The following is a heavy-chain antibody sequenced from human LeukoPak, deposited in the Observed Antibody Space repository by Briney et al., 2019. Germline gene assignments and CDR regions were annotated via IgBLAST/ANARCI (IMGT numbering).Heavy chain of an antibody. CDR3: ATQSITMIGDY. J-gene: IGHJ4*02. D-gene: IGHD3-22*01. Sequence: GSLRLSCAASGFTFSSYAMHWVRQAPGKGLEWVAVISYDGSNKYYADSVKGRFTISRDNSKNTLYLQMNSLRAEDTAVYYCATQSITMIGDYWGQGTLVTVSS. V-gene: IGHV3-30*01. CDR1: GFTFSSYA. CDR2: ISYDGSNK.